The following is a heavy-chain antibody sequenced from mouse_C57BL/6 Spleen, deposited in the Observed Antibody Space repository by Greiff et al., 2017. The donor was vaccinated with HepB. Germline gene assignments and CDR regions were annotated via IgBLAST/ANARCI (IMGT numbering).Heavy chain of an antibody. CDR3: ARGDFYYGSSYPFDY. V-gene: IGHV5-16*01. J-gene: IGHJ2*01. CDR1: GFTFSDYY. Sequence: EVKLMESEGGLVQPGSSMKLSCTASGFTFSDYYMAWVRQVPEKGLEWVANINYDGSSTYYLDSLKSRFIISRDNAKNILYLQMSSLKSEDTATYYCARGDFYYGSSYPFDYWGQGTTLTVSS. D-gene: IGHD1-1*01. CDR2: INYDGSST.